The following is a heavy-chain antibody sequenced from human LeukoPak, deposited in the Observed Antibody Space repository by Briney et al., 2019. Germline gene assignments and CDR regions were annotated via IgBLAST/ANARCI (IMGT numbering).Heavy chain of an antibody. CDR3: ARTYYFGSGSYRYMDV. J-gene: IGHJ6*03. D-gene: IGHD3-10*01. V-gene: IGHV4-59*08. Sequence: SETLSLTCTVSGGSISSYYWSWVRQPPGKGLEWIGYVYDLGSTNYNPSLRSRATISVDTSKNQFSLKVNTVTAADTAVYYCARTYYFGSGSYRYMDVWGKGTTVTVSS. CDR2: VYDLGST. CDR1: GGSISSYY.